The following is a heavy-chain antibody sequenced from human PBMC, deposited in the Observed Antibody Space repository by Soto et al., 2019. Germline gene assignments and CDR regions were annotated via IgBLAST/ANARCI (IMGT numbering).Heavy chain of an antibody. CDR3: ARLTSGYYANFDY. CDR1: GGSISSSSYY. Sequence: TLSLTCTVSGGSISSSSYYWGWIRQPPGKGLEWIGSIYYSGSTYYNPSLKSRVTISVDTSKNQFSLKLSSVTAADTAVYYCARLTSGYYANFDYWGQGTLVTVSS. CDR2: IYYSGST. J-gene: IGHJ4*02. D-gene: IGHD3-22*01. V-gene: IGHV4-39*01.